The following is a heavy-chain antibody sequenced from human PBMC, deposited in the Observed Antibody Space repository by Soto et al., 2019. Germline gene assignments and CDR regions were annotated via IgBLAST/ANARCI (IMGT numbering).Heavy chain of an antibody. CDR2: INPNSGGT. CDR3: AREAVSGMVDYYYYGIDV. J-gene: IGHJ6*02. V-gene: IGHV1-2*02. CDR1: GYTFTGYY. Sequence: ASVKVSCKASGYTFTGYYMHWVRQAPGQGLEWMGWINPNSGGTNYAQKFQGRVTMTRDTSISTAYMELSRLRSDDTAVYYCAREAVSGMVDYYYYGIDVWGQGTKVTVSS. D-gene: IGHD3-10*01.